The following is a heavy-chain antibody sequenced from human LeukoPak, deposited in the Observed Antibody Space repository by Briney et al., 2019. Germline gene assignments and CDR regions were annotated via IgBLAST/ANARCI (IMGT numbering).Heavy chain of an antibody. D-gene: IGHD5-18*01. Sequence: SGTLSLTCAVSGGSISSSNWWSWVRQPPGKGLEWIGEIYHSGSTNYNPSLESRVTISVDKSKNQFSLKLSSVTAADTAVYYCASGRYSYGHFDYWGQGTLVTVSS. J-gene: IGHJ4*02. CDR1: GGSISSSNW. CDR2: IYHSGST. V-gene: IGHV4-4*02. CDR3: ASGRYSYGHFDY.